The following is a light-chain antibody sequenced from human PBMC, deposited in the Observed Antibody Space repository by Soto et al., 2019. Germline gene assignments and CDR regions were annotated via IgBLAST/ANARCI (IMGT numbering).Light chain of an antibody. V-gene: IGKV3-15*01. CDR1: QSVSSN. CDR3: QQYNNWWT. J-gene: IGKJ1*01. Sequence: EIVMTQSPATLSVSPGERATLSCRASQSVSSNLACYQQKPGQAPRLLIYGASTRATGIPARFSGSGSGTEFTLTISSLQSEDFAVYYWQQYNNWWTFGQGTKVEIK. CDR2: GAS.